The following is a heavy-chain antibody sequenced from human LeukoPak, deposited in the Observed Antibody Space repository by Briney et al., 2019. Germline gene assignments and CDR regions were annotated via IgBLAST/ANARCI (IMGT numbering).Heavy chain of an antibody. CDR2: IYTSGST. CDR1: GGSISSGSYY. V-gene: IGHV4-61*02. D-gene: IGHD3-10*01. CDR3: ARDRLGYFDY. J-gene: IGHJ4*02. Sequence: PSETLSLTCTVSGGSISSGSYYWSWIRQPAGKGLEWIGRIYTSGSTNYNPSLKSRVTISVDTSKNQFSLKLSSATAADTAVYYCARDRLGYFDYWGQGTLVTVSS.